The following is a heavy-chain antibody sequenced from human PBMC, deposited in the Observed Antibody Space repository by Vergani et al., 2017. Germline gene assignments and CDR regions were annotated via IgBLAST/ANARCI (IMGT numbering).Heavy chain of an antibody. Sequence: QVQVVQSGAEVKKSGASVKVSCKTSGYTFSNYYMHWVRQAPGQGLEWMGIINPSGGNTNYAQKFQDRVTMTRDTSTGTVYMELSSLRSEDTARYYCAIFDYGILTGYRCWVQGTLVTVSA. CDR2: INPSGGNT. CDR1: GYTFSNYY. J-gene: IGHJ4*02. V-gene: IGHV1-46*03. CDR3: AIFDYGILTGYRC. D-gene: IGHD3-9*01.